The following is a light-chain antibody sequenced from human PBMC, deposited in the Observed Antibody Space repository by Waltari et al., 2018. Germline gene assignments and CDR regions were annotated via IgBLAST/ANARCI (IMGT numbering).Light chain of an antibody. V-gene: IGLV1-40*01. CDR1: SSNIGAGSD. J-gene: IGLJ3*02. Sequence: QSVLTQPPPVSGAPGQRVTISCTGSSSNIGAGSDVQWYQQLPGTAPKLLILGYRNRPSGVPARVSGAKSGTSASLAITGLQAEDEADYYCQSYDSSLGGSVFGGGTKLTVL. CDR2: GYR. CDR3: QSYDSSLGGSV.